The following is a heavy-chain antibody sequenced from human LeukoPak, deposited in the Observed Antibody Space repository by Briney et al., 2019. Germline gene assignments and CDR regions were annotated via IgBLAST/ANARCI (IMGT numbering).Heavy chain of an antibody. V-gene: IGHV1-8*01. CDR3: ARPIYSSVPGWDY. Sequence: ASVKVSCKASGYTFTSYDINWVRQATGQGLEWMGWMNPNSGNTGYAQKFQGRVTMTRNTSISTAYMELSRLRSDDTAVYYCARPIYSSVPGWDYWGQGTLVTVSS. CDR1: GYTFTSYD. CDR2: MNPNSGNT. J-gene: IGHJ4*02. D-gene: IGHD6-19*01.